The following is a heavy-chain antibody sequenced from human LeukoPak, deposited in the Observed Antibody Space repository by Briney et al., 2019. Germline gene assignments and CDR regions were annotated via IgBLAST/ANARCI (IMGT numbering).Heavy chain of an antibody. CDR1: GGSISSGTYY. J-gene: IGHJ4*02. D-gene: IGHD7-27*01. V-gene: IGHV4-31*03. CDR3: ARDRWSGDRRTDYFDY. CDR2: IYYSGST. Sequence: PSQTLSLTCTVSGGSISSGTYYRSWIRQHPGKGLEWIGYIYYSGSTYYSPSLKSRVTISVDTSKNQFPLKLSSVTAADTAVYYCARDRWSGDRRTDYFDYWGQGTLVTVSS.